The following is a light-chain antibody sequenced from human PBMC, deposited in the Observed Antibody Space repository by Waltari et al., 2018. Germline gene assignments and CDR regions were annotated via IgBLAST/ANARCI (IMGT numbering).Light chain of an antibody. V-gene: IGKV3-11*01. CDR2: DAS. CDR3: QQRSNWPPLFT. J-gene: IGKJ3*01. Sequence: EIVLTQSPATPSLSPGERATLSCRASQSFSSYLAWYQQKPGQAPRLLIYDASNRATGIPARFSGSGSGTDFTLTISSLEPEDFAVYYCQQRSNWPPLFTFGPGTKVDIK. CDR1: QSFSSY.